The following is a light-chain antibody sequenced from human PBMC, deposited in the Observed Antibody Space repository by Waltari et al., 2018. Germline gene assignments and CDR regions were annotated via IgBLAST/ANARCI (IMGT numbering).Light chain of an antibody. Sequence: QSALTQPASVSGSPGQSITISCTGTSRDVGGFNFVSWYQQHTCQVPTPIIYGVYNRPAGISYRFSGSKSGNTASLTISGLPAEDEADYYCSSYTSSSTGIFGGGTKLTVL. J-gene: IGLJ2*01. V-gene: IGLV2-14*03. CDR2: GVY. CDR3: SSYTSSSTGI. CDR1: SRDVGGFNF.